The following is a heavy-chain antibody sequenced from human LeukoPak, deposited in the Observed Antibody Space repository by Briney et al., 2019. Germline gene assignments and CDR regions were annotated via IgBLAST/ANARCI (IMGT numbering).Heavy chain of an antibody. J-gene: IGHJ6*03. V-gene: IGHV4-34*01. CDR1: GGSFSGYY. D-gene: IGHD5-24*01. Sequence: SETLSLTCAVYGGSFSGYYWSWIRQPPGKGLEWIGEINHSGSTNYNPSLKSRVTISVDTSKNQFSLKLSSVTAADTAVYYCARRYRRDGYNYYYYYYYMDVWGKGTTVTISS. CDR3: ARRYRRDGYNYYYYYYYMDV. CDR2: INHSGST.